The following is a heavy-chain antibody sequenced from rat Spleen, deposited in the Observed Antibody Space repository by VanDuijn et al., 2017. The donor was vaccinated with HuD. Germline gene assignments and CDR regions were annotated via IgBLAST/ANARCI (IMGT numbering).Heavy chain of an antibody. D-gene: IGHD1-12*03. CDR3: TRGLRTMMVIIPEFAY. CDR1: GFTFNDHF. Sequence: EVQLVESGGGLVQPGRSLKLSCAASGFTFNDHFMAWVRQAPTKGLEWVASITNTGGSTYYPDSVKGRFTITRDNAKSTLYLQMNSLRSEDTATYYCTRGLRTMMVIIPEFAYWGQGVMVTVSS. CDR2: ITNTGGST. J-gene: IGHJ2*01. V-gene: IGHV5-29*01.